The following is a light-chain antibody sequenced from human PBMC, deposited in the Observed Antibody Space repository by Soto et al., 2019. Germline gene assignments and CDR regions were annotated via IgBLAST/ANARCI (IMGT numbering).Light chain of an antibody. V-gene: IGLV2-14*01. CDR3: SSYTSSSTLEV. CDR1: SSDVGGYNY. CDR2: EVS. Sequence: QSALTQPASVSGSPGQSITISCTGTSSDVGGYNYVSWYRQHPGKAPKLMIYEVSNRPSGVSNRFSGSKSGNTASLTISGLQAEDEADYYCSSYTSSSTLEVFGTGTKLTVL. J-gene: IGLJ1*01.